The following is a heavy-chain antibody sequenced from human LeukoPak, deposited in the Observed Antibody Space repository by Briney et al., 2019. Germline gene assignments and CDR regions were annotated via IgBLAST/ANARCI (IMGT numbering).Heavy chain of an antibody. V-gene: IGHV3-49*04. CDR3: TRDQTPYY. CDR1: GFTFGDYA. Sequence: GGSLRLSCTASGFTFGDYAMTWVRQAPGKGLEWVGFIASEAYGGTAEYAASVKGRFTISRDDSKSIAYLQMNSLKTEDTAVYYCTRDQTPYYWGQGTLVTVSS. CDR2: IASEAYGGTA. J-gene: IGHJ4*02.